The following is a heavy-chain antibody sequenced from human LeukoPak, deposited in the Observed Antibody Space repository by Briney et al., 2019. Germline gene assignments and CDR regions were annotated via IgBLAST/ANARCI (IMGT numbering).Heavy chain of an antibody. CDR1: GGSISSYY. CDR3: ARGRLRSPRKIIAARPYYFDY. D-gene: IGHD6-6*01. V-gene: IGHV4-4*07. Sequence: SETLSLTCTVSGGSISSYYWSWIRQPAGKGLEWIGRIYTSGSTNYNPSLKSRVTISVDTSKNQFSLKLSSVTAADTAVYYCARGRLRSPRKIIAARPYYFDYWGQGTLVTVSS. CDR2: IYTSGST. J-gene: IGHJ4*02.